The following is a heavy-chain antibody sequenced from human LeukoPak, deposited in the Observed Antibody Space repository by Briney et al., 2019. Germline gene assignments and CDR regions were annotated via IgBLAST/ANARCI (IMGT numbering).Heavy chain of an antibody. CDR1: GFTFSSYA. D-gene: IGHD5-12*01. J-gene: IGHJ6*03. Sequence: GGSLRLSCAASGFTFSSYAMHWVRQAPGKGLEWVSSISSSSYIYYADSVKGRFTIPRDNAKNSLYLQMNSLRAEDTAVYYCARDQRGYRTGYYYYMDVWGKGTTVTVSS. V-gene: IGHV3-21*01. CDR2: ISSSSYI. CDR3: ARDQRGYRTGYYYYMDV.